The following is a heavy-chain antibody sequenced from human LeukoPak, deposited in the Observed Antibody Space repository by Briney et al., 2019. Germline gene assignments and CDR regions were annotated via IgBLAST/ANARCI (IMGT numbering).Heavy chain of an antibody. Sequence: GASVKVSCKASGYTXTGNYMHWVRQAPGQGLEWMGWINPNSGGTDYAQKFQGRVTLTRDTSISSAYMELSRLTSDDTAVYYCARDRYYGSGPNAFDIWGQGTMVAVSS. CDR2: INPNSGGT. D-gene: IGHD3-10*01. CDR1: GYTXTGNY. J-gene: IGHJ3*02. CDR3: ARDRYYGSGPNAFDI. V-gene: IGHV1-2*02.